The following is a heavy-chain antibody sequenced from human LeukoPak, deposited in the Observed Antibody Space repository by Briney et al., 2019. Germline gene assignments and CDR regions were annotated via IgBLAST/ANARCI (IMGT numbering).Heavy chain of an antibody. D-gene: IGHD1-26*01. V-gene: IGHV4-4*02. Sequence: SETLSLTCAVSGGSISSNNWWSWVRQPPGKGLEWIGEIYHSGSTNYNPSLKSRVSISVDKSKNQFSLKLSSVTAADTAVYYCARLLGEWELLNWFDPWGQGTLVTVSS. CDR1: GGSISSNNW. CDR2: IYHSGST. CDR3: ARLLGEWELLNWFDP. J-gene: IGHJ5*02.